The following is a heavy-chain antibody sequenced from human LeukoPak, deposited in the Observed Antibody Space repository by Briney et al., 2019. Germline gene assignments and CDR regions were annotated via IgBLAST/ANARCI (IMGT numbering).Heavy chain of an antibody. CDR2: IYWDGDK. CDR3: AHREWFYGSFDY. J-gene: IGHJ4*02. Sequence: ESGPTLVKPTQTLTLTCTFSAFSLTTTGVGVGWIRQSPGKALEWLALIYWDGDKHYNPSLKSRLTITKDTSKNQVVLTMTNMDPVDTGTYYCAHREWFYGSFDYWGQGTLVTVSS. D-gene: IGHD3-3*01. CDR1: AFSLTTTGVG. V-gene: IGHV2-5*02.